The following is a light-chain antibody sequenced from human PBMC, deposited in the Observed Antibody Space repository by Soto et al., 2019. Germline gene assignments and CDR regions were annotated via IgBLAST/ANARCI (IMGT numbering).Light chain of an antibody. CDR2: DAY. J-gene: IGKJ5*01. Sequence: EIVLTQSPGTLSLSPGERATLSCRASQSVSSSCLGWYQQKPGQAPRLLIYDAYSRVTGSPDRFSGSGSGTDFTLTIIILEPEDFAVYYCQQYCSSPITFGQGTRLEIK. CDR3: QQYCSSPIT. V-gene: IGKV3-20*01. CDR1: QSVSSSC.